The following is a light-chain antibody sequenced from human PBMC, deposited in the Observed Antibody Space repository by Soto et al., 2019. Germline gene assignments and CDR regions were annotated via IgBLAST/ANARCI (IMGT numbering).Light chain of an antibody. J-gene: IGLJ1*01. V-gene: IGLV2-14*03. CDR3: CSYADGSIYF. Sequence: QSVLTQPASVSGSPGQSITISCTGTSRDVGAYDYVSWYLQYPDKAPQLLIYYVDHRPSGVSSRFSGSKSGNTASLTISGPQAEYEGDYYCCSYADGSIYFFXTGTKLTVL. CDR1: SRDVGAYDY. CDR2: YVD.